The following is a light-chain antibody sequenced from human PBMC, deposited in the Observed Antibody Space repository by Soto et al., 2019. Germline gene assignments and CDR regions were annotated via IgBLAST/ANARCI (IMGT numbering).Light chain of an antibody. CDR3: CSYAGTYNFWV. V-gene: IGLV2-11*01. CDR2: DVS. J-gene: IGLJ3*02. Sequence: QSALTQPRSVSGSPGQSVTISCNGTNSDIGGYNYVSWYQQHPGKAPKVMIYDVSRRPSGVPDRFSGSKSGNTASLTISGLQAEDEADYYCCSYAGTYNFWVFGGGTKLTVL. CDR1: NSDIGGYNY.